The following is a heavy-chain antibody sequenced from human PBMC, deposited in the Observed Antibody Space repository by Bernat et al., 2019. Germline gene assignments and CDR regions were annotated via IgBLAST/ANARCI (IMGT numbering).Heavy chain of an antibody. Sequence: EVQLVESGGGLIQPGGSLRLSCAASGFTVSSNYMSWVRQAPGKGLEWVANINPDGNGKYYVDSTRSRFTISRDNGKSSLYRQMNSLRAEDTAVYYCTRDYDRWGWRDCWGQGTLVTVSS. V-gene: IGHV3-7*03. CDR1: GFTVSSNY. CDR3: TRDYDRWGWRDC. J-gene: IGHJ4*02. CDR2: INPDGNGK. D-gene: IGHD3-9*01.